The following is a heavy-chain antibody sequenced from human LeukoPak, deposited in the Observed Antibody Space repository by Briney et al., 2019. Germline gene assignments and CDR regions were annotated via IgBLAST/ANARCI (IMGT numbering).Heavy chain of an antibody. V-gene: IGHV3-48*03. CDR3: AKDIRQNSNVEMATLYPSFGL. D-gene: IGHD5-24*01. CDR2: IRSSGSTI. J-gene: IGHJ4*02. Sequence: GGSLRLSCAASGFTFSSYEMNWVRQAPGKGLEWVSYIRSSGSTIYYADSVKGRFTISRDNSKNTLYLQMNSLRAEDTAVYYCAKDIRQNSNVEMATLYPSFGLWGQGTLVTVSS. CDR1: GFTFSSYE.